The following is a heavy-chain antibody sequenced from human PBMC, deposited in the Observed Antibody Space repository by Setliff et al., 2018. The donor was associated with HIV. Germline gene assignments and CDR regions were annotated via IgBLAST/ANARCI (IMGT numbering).Heavy chain of an antibody. CDR1: GYTFSDHY. D-gene: IGHD2-2*01. J-gene: IGHJ4*02. V-gene: IGHV1-2*02. Sequence: GASVKVSCKASGYTFSDHYIHWVRQAPGQGLEWMGWINPSSGGTKFAQKFQGRVTMTRDTSINTAYMEMSRLRSDDTAVYYCAGVPSRYCSSTTCPFFFDQWGQGTLVTSPQ. CDR2: INPSSGGT. CDR3: AGVPSRYCSSTTCPFFFDQ.